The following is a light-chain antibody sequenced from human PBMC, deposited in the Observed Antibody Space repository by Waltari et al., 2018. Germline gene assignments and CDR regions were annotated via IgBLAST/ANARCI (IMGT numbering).Light chain of an antibody. CDR2: WAS. V-gene: IGKV4-1*01. J-gene: IGKJ1*01. CDR1: QIVLYNANNKNY. Sequence: DIVMTQSPDSLAVSLGERATINCKSSQIVLYNANNKNYLAWYQQKPGQPPKLLIYWASTGPAGVADRISGRWSATYITTTSSSREDEDVAFYCYQQYYTRRTFGQGTKVEIK. CDR3: QQYYTRRT.